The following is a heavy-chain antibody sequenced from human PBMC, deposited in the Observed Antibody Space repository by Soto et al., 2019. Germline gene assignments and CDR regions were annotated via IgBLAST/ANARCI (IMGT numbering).Heavy chain of an antibody. Sequence: PGGSPRLSCAASGFTFSSYGMHWVRQAPGKGLEWVAVIWYDGSNKYYADSVKGRFTISRDNSKNTLYLQMNSLRAEDTAVYYCARDAGTILQYYFDYWGQGTLVTVSS. D-gene: IGHD2-8*01. CDR3: ARDAGTILQYYFDY. V-gene: IGHV3-33*01. CDR2: IWYDGSNK. CDR1: GFTFSSYG. J-gene: IGHJ4*02.